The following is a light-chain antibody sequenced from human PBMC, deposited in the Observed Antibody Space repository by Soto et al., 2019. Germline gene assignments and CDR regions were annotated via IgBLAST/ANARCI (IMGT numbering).Light chain of an antibody. J-gene: IGLJ1*01. CDR1: SSNIGTNY. V-gene: IGLV1-47*01. CDR2: SND. Sequence: QSVLTQSPSASGTPGQRVTISCSGTSSNIGTNYVYWYQQLPGTAPKVLIYSNDKRPSGVPDRFSGSKSGTSASLAISGLRSEDEADYYCAAWDDSLNGYVFGTGTKLTVL. CDR3: AAWDDSLNGYV.